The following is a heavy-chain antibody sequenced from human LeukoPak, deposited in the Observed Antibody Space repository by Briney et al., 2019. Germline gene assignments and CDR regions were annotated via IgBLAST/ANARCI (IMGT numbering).Heavy chain of an antibody. CDR2: MYYNKST. V-gene: IGHV4-59*01. D-gene: IGHD3-3*01. Sequence: PSETLSLTCTVSGGSISSYYWSWIRQPPGKGLEWIGYMYYNKSTNYNPSLKSRVTISVDTSKNQFSLKLSSVTAADTAVYYCARIGEYDFWSGHDETLFDYWGQGTLVTVSS. CDR1: GGSISSYY. CDR3: ARIGEYDFWSGHDETLFDY. J-gene: IGHJ4*02.